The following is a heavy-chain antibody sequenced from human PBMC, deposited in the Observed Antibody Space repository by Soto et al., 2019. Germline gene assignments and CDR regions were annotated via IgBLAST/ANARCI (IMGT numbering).Heavy chain of an antibody. CDR2: ISAYNGNT. V-gene: IGHV1-18*01. CDR1: GYTFTSYG. CDR3: ARAPRYYSSWYWFDP. D-gene: IGHD6-13*01. J-gene: IGHJ5*02. Sequence: ASVKVSCKASGYTFTSYGISWVRQAPGQGLEWMGWISAYNGNTNYAQKLQGRVTMTTDTSTSTAYMELRSLRSDDTAVYYCARAPRYYSSWYWFDPWGQGTLVTVSS.